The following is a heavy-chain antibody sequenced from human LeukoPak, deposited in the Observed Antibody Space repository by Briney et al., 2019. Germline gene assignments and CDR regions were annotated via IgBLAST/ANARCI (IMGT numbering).Heavy chain of an antibody. J-gene: IGHJ5*02. CDR2: ISAYNGNT. V-gene: IGHV1-18*01. D-gene: IGHD1-20*01. CDR1: GYTFTSYG. CDR3: ARGLGYNWNVDWFDP. Sequence: GAAVKVSCKASGYTFTSYGISWVRQAPGQGLEWMGWISAYNGNTNYAQKLQGRVTMTTDTSTSTAYMELRSLRSDDTAVYYCARGLGYNWNVDWFDPWGQGTLVTVSS.